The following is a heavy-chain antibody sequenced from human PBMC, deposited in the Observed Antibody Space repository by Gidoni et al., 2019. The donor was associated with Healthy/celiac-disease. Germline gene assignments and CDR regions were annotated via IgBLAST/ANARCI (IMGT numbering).Heavy chain of an antibody. CDR3: AKEGYSGYDFETYFDY. V-gene: IGHV3-23*01. CDR1: GFTFSSYA. CDR2: ISGSGGST. Sequence: EVQLLESGGGLVQPGGSLSLSCAASGFTFSSYAMRWVRQAPGKGLEWVSAISGSGGSTYYADSVKGRFTISRDNSKNTLYLQMNSLRAEDTAVYYCAKEGYSGYDFETYFDYWGQGTLVTVSS. J-gene: IGHJ4*02. D-gene: IGHD5-12*01.